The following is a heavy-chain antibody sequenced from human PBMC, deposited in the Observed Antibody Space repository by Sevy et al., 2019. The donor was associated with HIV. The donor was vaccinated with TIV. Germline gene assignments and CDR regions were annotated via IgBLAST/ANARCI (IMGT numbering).Heavy chain of an antibody. CDR1: GFTFSSYT. D-gene: IGHD1-26*01. CDR2: ISYDGSRK. V-gene: IGHV3-30*14. Sequence: GGSLRLSCAASGFTFSSYTMHWVRQAPGKGLEWVAFISYDGSRKYYADSVKGRFTISRDNSKNTLDLQMNNLRAEDTAVFYCARDLALSGSYSWLAYWGQGTLVTVSS. CDR3: ARDLALSGSYSWLAY. J-gene: IGHJ4*02.